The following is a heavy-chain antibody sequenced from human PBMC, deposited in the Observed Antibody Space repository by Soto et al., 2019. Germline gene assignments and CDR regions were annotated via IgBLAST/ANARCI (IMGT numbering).Heavy chain of an antibody. V-gene: IGHV3-23*01. CDR2: ICFVGVNT. CDR1: GFSFSSFS. Sequence: GGSLRLSCAASGFSFSSFSMSWVRQAPGKGLEWVAVICFVGVNTYYADSVKGRFTISRDNSKNTLYLQMNSLRAEDTAVYYCARDRGKGAYFDYWGLGTLVTVSS. D-gene: IGHD3-10*01. CDR3: ARDRGKGAYFDY. J-gene: IGHJ4*02.